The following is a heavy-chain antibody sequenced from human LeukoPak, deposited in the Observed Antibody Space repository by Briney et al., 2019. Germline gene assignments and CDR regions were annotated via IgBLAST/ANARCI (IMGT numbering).Heavy chain of an antibody. J-gene: IGHJ6*02. CDR1: GDSISSYY. Sequence: RSSETLSLTCTVSGDSISSYYWSWIRQPPGKGLEWLGYIYYSGSTNYNPSLKSRVTISVDTSKNQFSLKLSSVTAADTAVYYCARAYGSYYYYGMDVWGQGTTVTVSS. D-gene: IGHD2-8*01. CDR2: IYYSGST. CDR3: ARAYGSYYYYGMDV. V-gene: IGHV4-59*01.